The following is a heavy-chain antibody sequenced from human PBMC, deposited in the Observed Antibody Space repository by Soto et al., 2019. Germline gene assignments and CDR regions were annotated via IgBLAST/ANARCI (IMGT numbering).Heavy chain of an antibody. CDR3: ARGYMVRGVTTTSPFDY. J-gene: IGHJ4*02. Sequence: RSLTCAVYGGSFSGYYWSWIRQPPGKGLEWIGEINHSGSTNYNPSLKSRVTISVDTSKNQFSLKLSSVTAADTAVYYCARGYMVRGVTTTSPFDYWGQGTLVTVSS. CDR1: GGSFSGYY. CDR2: INHSGST. D-gene: IGHD3-10*01. V-gene: IGHV4-34*01.